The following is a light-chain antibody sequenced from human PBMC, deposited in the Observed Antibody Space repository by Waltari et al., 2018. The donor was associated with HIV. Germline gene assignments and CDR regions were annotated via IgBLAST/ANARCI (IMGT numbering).Light chain of an antibody. CDR3: STWDNSLSHWV. CDR1: ISNLGGNF. V-gene: IGLV1-47*01. Sequence: QSVAPQPTSASGTPGQNISISCSGDISNLGGNFVYWYQQRPGTAPRLLLYRNDQRPSGVPDRFSGSKSATSASLDISGLRSEDEADYHCSTWDNSLSHWVFGGGTKVTVL. CDR2: RND. J-gene: IGLJ3*02.